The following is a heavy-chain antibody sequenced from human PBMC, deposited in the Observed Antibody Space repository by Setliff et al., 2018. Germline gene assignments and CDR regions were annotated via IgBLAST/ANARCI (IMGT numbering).Heavy chain of an antibody. D-gene: IGHD3-16*01. CDR2: IYYGST. J-gene: IGHJ3*01. V-gene: IGHV4-39*01. CDR3: ARPLEESFGGVRDSDAFDV. Sequence: PSETLSLTCTVSGGSIRSSYYYWGWIRQPPGKGLEWIGSIYYGSTHFNPSLKSRVAIPVDTSKNLLSLRVNSVTATDTAVYYCARPLEESFGGVRDSDAFDVWGQGAMVTVSS. CDR1: GGSIRSSYYY.